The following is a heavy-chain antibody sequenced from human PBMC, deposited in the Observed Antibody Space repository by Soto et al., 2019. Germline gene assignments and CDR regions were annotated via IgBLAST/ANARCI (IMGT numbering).Heavy chain of an antibody. D-gene: IGHD1-7*01. CDR2: IYRTGST. CDR3: ASRDPGTSVDY. V-gene: IGHV4-4*02. J-gene: IGHJ4*02. Sequence: SETLSLTCAVSGGSFTSNNWWTWVRQPPGQGLEWIGEIYRTGSTNYNPSLKSRVTISLDKSENQFSLKVTSLTAADTTVYYCASRDPGTSVDYWGQGTLVTVSS. CDR1: GGSFTSNNW.